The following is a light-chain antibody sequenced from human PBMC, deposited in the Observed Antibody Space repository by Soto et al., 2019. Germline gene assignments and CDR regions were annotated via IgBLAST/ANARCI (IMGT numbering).Light chain of an antibody. CDR3: QQSDSLPIT. J-gene: IGKJ5*01. CDR2: DAS. CDR1: QDISNY. V-gene: IGKV1-33*01. Sequence: DIQMTQSPSSLSASVGDRVTITCRASQDISNYLNWYQQRPGKAPKLLIYDASNLERGVPSRFSGTRSGTHFTFAITSLQPEDVATYYCQQSDSLPITCGRGTRLEI.